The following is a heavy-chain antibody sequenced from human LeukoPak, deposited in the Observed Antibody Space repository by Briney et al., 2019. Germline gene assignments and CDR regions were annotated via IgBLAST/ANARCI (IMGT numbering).Heavy chain of an antibody. CDR1: GFTFSSYE. CDR3: ARGGRAQLAVAGTHNIDY. D-gene: IGHD6-19*01. CDR2: ISCSGSNI. V-gene: IGHV3-48*03. Sequence: HPGGSLRLSCAASGFTFSSYEMNWVRQAPGKGLEWVSYISCSGSNIYYADSVKGRFTISRDNDKNSLYLQMNSLRAEDTAVYYCARGGRAQLAVAGTHNIDYWGQGTLVTVSS. J-gene: IGHJ4*02.